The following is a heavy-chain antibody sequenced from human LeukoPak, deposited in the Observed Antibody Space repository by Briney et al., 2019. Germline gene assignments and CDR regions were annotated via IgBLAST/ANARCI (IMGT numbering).Heavy chain of an antibody. V-gene: IGHV1-46*01. CDR3: ARVPRYYYDSSGYYRYDAFDI. D-gene: IGHD3-22*01. Sequence: ASVKVSCKASGYTFSSYYMHCVRQAPGQGLEWMGIIKPSGGRTSYAQKFQGRVTMTRDTSTSTVYMELSSLRSEDTAVYYCARVPRYYYDSSGYYRYDAFDIWGQGTMVTVSS. CDR2: IKPSGGRT. J-gene: IGHJ3*02. CDR1: GYTFSSYY.